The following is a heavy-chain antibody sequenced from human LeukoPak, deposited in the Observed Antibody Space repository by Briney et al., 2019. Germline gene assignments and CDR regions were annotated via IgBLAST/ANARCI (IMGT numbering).Heavy chain of an antibody. D-gene: IGHD1-26*01. V-gene: IGHV3-33*01. CDR3: ARGGSYGGVDY. CDR1: GFTFSSYG. J-gene: IGHJ4*02. Sequence: GGSLRLSCAASGFTFSSYGMHWVRQAPGKGLEWVAVIWYDGSNKYYADSVKSRFTISRDNSKNTLYLQMNSLRAEDTAVYYCARGGSYGGVDYWGQGTLVTVSS. CDR2: IWYDGSNK.